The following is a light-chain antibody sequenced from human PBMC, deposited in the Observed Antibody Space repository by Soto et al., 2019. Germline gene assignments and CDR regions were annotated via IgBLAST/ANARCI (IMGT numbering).Light chain of an antibody. CDR3: ASYAGRSTIVV. CDR2: DVN. V-gene: IGLV2-11*01. Sequence: QSALTQPRSVSGSPGQSVTISCAGTNTDVGGYDYVSWYLQHPGKAPKLIIQDVNKRPSGVPDRISGSKSGNTASLTISGLQADDEGDYFCASYAGRSTIVVFGGGTKVTVL. J-gene: IGLJ2*01. CDR1: NTDVGGYDY.